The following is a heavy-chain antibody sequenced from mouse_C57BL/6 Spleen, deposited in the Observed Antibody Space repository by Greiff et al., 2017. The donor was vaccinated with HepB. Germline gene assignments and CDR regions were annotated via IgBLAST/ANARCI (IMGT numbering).Heavy chain of an antibody. CDR1: GYTFTSYW. CDR2: IDPSDSYT. V-gene: IGHV1-69*01. Sequence: QVKLQQPGAELVMPGASVKLSCKASGYTFTSYWMHWVKQRPGQGLEWIGEIDPSDSYTNYNQKFKGKSTLTVDKSSSTAYMQLSSLTSEDSAGYYCARGRTAQPTFDYWGQGTTLTVSS. J-gene: IGHJ2*01. CDR3: ARGRTAQPTFDY. D-gene: IGHD3-2*02.